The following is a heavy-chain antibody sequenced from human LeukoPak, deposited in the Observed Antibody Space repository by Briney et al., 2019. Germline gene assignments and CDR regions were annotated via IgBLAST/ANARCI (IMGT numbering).Heavy chain of an antibody. CDR1: GFTFNSYA. J-gene: IGHJ6*03. D-gene: IGHD6-13*01. CDR3: AREHNSSSWFHYYYYMDV. V-gene: IGHV3-7*01. Sequence: PGGSLRLSCAASGFTFNSYAMSWVRQAPGKGLEWVANIKQDGSEKYYVDSVKGRFTISRDNAKNSLYLQMNSLRAEDTAVYYCAREHNSSSWFHYYYYMDVWGKGTTVTVSS. CDR2: IKQDGSEK.